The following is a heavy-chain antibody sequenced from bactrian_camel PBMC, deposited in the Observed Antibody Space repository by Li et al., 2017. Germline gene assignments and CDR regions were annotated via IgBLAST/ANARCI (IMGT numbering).Heavy chain of an antibody. V-gene: IGHV3S54*01. J-gene: IGHJ4*01. CDR2: VYTGDGIT. D-gene: IGHD2*01. CDR1: GSVYSDNC. Sequence: QVQLVESGGGSVQAGGSLTLSCTTSGSVYSDNCFGWFRQTPGSSREGVAVVYTGDGITDISNSVKGRFTISPGNATNTVSLQMNSLKPEDTAMYYCAADRMACLRQTGGEGVNFWGQGTQVTVS. CDR3: AADRMACLRQTGGEGVNF.